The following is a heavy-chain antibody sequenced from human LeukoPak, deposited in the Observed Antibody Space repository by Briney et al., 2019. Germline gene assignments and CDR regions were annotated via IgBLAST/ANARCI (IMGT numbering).Heavy chain of an antibody. CDR3: ARRRGSSGVDY. V-gene: IGHV4-34*01. Sequence: SETLSLTCAVYGGSFSGYYRSWIRQPPGKGLEWIGEINHSGSTNYNPSLKSRVTISVDTSKNQFSLKLSSVTAADTAVYYCARRRGSSGVDYWGQGTLVTVSS. CDR1: GGSFSGYY. D-gene: IGHD3-16*01. J-gene: IGHJ4*02. CDR2: INHSGST.